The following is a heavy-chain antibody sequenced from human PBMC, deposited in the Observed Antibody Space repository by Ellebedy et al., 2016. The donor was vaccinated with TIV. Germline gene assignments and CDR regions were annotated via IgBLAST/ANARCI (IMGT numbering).Heavy chain of an antibody. J-gene: IGHJ3*02. CDR2: IAYDGSYK. CDR3: AKDAFDM. Sequence: GESLKISCAASAFTFSSYDIHWVRQAPGKGLEWVAVIAYDGSYKFYADSVKGRFTISRDNSKNTLYLQMNSLRAEDTAVYYCAKDAFDMWGQGTMLTVSS. V-gene: IGHV3-30*18. CDR1: AFTFSSYD.